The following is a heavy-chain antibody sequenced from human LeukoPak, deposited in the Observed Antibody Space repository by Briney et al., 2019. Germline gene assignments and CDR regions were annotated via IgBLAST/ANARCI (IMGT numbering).Heavy chain of an antibody. V-gene: IGHV1-2*02. J-gene: IGHJ5*02. CDR2: INPKGGGI. CDR3: ARDTCDGGDCFNWFDP. D-gene: IGHD2-21*02. CDR1: GYSFTDYY. Sequence: GASVTVSCKASGYSFTDYYIHWARQARGQGLEWMGWINPKGGGINYAPEFQGRVTMTRDTSITTAYMELSSLRSDDTAMYYCARDTCDGGDCFNWFDPWGQGTLVTVSS.